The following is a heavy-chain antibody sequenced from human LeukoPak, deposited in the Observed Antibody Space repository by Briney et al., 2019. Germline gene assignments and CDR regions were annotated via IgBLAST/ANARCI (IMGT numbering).Heavy chain of an antibody. CDR3: ARVPRSYYYYYMDV. J-gene: IGHJ6*03. V-gene: IGHV4-39*07. Sequence: SETLSLTCTVSGGSISSSSYYWGWIRQPPGKGLEWIGSIYYSGSTYYNPSLKSRVTISADTSKNQFSLKLSSVTAADTAVYYCARVPRSYYYYYMDVWGKGTTVTVSS. CDR2: IYYSGST. CDR1: GGSISSSSYY.